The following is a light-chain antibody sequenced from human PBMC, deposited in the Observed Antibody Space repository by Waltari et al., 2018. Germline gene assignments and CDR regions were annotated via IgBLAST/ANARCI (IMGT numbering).Light chain of an antibody. CDR1: QSVSSNY. CDR3: QQYGGSWT. Sequence: EIVLTPSPGTLSLSPGERATLSCRASQSVSSNYLAGYQQKPGQAPRLRIYGASSRATGIPDRFSGSGSGTDFTLTISRLEPEEFAVYYCQQYGGSWTFGQGTKVEIK. V-gene: IGKV3-20*01. J-gene: IGKJ1*01. CDR2: GAS.